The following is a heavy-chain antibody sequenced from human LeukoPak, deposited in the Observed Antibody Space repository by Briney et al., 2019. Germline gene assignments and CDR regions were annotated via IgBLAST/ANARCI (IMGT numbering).Heavy chain of an antibody. Sequence: SETLSLTCTVSGDPISSSGYYWGWIRQPPGKGLEWIGIIHFSGTTYYNPSLKSRVTVSVDTSKNQFSLKLTSVTAADTAVYYCAGFRGVVSSSLLDFWGQGTLVTVSS. CDR3: AGFRGVVSSSLLDF. D-gene: IGHD3-10*01. J-gene: IGHJ4*02. CDR1: GDPISSSGYY. CDR2: IHFSGTT. V-gene: IGHV4-39*01.